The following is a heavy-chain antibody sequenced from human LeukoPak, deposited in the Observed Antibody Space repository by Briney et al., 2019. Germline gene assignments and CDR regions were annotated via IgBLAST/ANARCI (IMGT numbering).Heavy chain of an antibody. CDR2: INPNTGGT. D-gene: IGHD3-10*01. Sequence: EASVKVSCKASGYTFTGYYMHWMRQAPGQGLEWMGSINPNTGGTNCAQKFQGRVTMTRDTSISTAYMELSRLTSDDTAVYYCARISVGDPWDNWGQGTLVTVSS. CDR3: ARISVGDPWDN. CDR1: GYTFTGYY. V-gene: IGHV1-2*02. J-gene: IGHJ4*02.